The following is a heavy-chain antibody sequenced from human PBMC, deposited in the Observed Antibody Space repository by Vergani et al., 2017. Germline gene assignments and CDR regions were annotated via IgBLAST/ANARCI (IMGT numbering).Heavy chain of an antibody. Sequence: QVQLVESGGVVVQPGRSLRLSCAASGFTFSSYAMHWVRQAPGKGLQWVAVISYDGSNKYYADSVKGRFTISRDNSKNTLYLQMNSLRAEDTAVYYGARELVPAAKAPGPGMDVWGKGTTVTVSS. V-gene: IGHV3-30-3*01. CDR1: GFTFSSYA. CDR3: ARELVPAAKAPGPGMDV. CDR2: ISYDGSNK. D-gene: IGHD2-2*01. J-gene: IGHJ6*03.